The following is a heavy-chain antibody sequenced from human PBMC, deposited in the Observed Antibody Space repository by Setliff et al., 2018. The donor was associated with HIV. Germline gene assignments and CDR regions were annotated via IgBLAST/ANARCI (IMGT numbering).Heavy chain of an antibody. D-gene: IGHD3-10*01. Sequence: ASETLSLTCAVYGGSFSGYYWSWIRQPPGKGLEWIGEINHSGSTNYNPSLKSRVTISVDTSKNQFSLKLSSVTAADTAVYYCARAGKVEGYYYGSGSCYTRDVWGKGTTVTVSS. J-gene: IGHJ6*04. CDR3: ARAGKVEGYYYGSGSCYTRDV. CDR1: GGSFSGYY. CDR2: INHSGST. V-gene: IGHV4-34*01.